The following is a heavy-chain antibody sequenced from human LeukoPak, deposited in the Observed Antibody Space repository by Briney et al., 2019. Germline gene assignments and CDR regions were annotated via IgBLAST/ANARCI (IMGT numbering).Heavy chain of an antibody. D-gene: IGHD6-19*01. CDR3: ATLWLEDYYGMDV. CDR1: GGSISSGCYY. Sequence: SETLSLTCTVSGGSISSGCYYWSWIRQRPGKGLEWIGYIYYSGSTYYNPSLKSRVTISVDTSKNQFSLKLSSVTAADTAVSYCATLWLEDYYGMDVWGQGTTVSVSS. J-gene: IGHJ6*02. CDR2: IYYSGST. V-gene: IGHV4-31*03.